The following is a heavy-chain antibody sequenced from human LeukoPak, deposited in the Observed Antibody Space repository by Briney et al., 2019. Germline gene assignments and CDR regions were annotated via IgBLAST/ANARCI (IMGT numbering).Heavy chain of an antibody. V-gene: IGHV3-23*01. D-gene: IGHD6-13*01. CDR3: ASIEQLPDS. CDR2: ISGSGGTI. CDR1: GFTFSSYA. Sequence: PGGSLRLSCAASGFTFSSYAMSWVRQAPVKGLEWVSAISGSGGTIYYADSVKGRFTISRDNSKNTLYLQMNSLRAEDTAVYYCASIEQLPDSWGQGTLVTVSS. J-gene: IGHJ4*02.